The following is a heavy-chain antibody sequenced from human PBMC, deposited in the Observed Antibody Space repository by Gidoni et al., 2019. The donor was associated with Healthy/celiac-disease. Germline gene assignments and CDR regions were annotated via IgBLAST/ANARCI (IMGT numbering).Heavy chain of an antibody. J-gene: IGHJ4*02. V-gene: IGHV3-9*01. D-gene: IGHD4-17*01. CDR3: AKDVGYGDYFFDY. CDR2: ISWNSGSI. CDR1: GFTFDDYA. Sequence: EVQLVESGGGLVQPGRSLRLSCAASGFTFDDYAMHWVRQVPGKGLEWVSGISWNSGSIGYADSVKGRFTISRDNAKNSLYLQMNSLRAEDTALYYCAKDVGYGDYFFDYWGQGTLVTVSS.